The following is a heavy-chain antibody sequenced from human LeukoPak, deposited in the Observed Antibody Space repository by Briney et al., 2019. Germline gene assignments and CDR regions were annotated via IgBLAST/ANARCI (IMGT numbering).Heavy chain of an antibody. V-gene: IGHV4-34*01. J-gene: IGHJ6*03. CDR1: GGSFSGYY. Sequence: SETLSLTCAVYGGSFSGYYWSWIRQPPGKGLEWIGEINHSGSTNYNPSLKSRVTISVDTSKNQFSLKLSSVTAADTAVYYCARLISVVRGVIGFWGPYYYYMDVWGKGTTVTISS. D-gene: IGHD3-10*01. CDR3: ARLISVVRGVIGFWGPYYYYMDV. CDR2: INHSGST.